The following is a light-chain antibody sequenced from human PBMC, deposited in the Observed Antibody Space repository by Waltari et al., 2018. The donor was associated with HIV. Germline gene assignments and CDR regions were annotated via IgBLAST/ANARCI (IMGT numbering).Light chain of an antibody. J-gene: IGLJ2*01. CDR3: SSYTSSSTHVV. CDR2: EVS. V-gene: IGLV2-14*01. Sequence: QSALTQPASVSGSPGQSITIPCPGTSSDVGGYNYVPWYQQHPGKAPKLIIYEVSNRPSGVSNRFSGSKSGNTASLTISGLQAEDEADYYCSSYTSSSTHVVFGGGTKLTVL. CDR1: SSDVGGYNY.